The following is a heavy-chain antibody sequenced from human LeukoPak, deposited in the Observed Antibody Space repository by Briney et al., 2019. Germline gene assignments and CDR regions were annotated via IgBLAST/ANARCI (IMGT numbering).Heavy chain of an antibody. J-gene: IGHJ6*02. D-gene: IGHD1-26*01. Sequence: SVKVSCKTSVGTFSSYAISWVRQAPGQGLEWMGRIIPILGIANYAQKFQGRVTITADKSTSTAYMELSSLRSEDTAVYYCASAGMPYYYYGMDVWGQGTTVTVSS. CDR1: VGTFSSYA. V-gene: IGHV1-69*04. CDR2: IIPILGIA. CDR3: ASAGMPYYYYGMDV.